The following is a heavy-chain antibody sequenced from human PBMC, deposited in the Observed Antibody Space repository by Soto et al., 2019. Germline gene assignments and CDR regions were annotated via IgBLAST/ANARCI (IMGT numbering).Heavy chain of an antibody. J-gene: IGHJ5*02. CDR1: GFTFSSFW. V-gene: IGHV3-74*01. CDR3: TRHGSGDYFLFDP. Sequence: GGSLRLSCAASGFTFSSFWMHWVRQAPGKGLEWVSRASPDGTSTSYANSVKGRFTISRDNAKNTLFMQMNSLRAEDTAVYYCTRHGSGDYFLFDPWGQGTLVTVSS. D-gene: IGHD4-17*01. CDR2: ASPDGTST.